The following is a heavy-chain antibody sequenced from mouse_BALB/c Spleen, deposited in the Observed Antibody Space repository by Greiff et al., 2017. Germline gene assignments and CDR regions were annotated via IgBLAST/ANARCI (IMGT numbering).Heavy chain of an antibody. J-gene: IGHJ3*01. CDR1: GYTFTSYW. CDR3: TRSSTMIKKAWFAY. D-gene: IGHD2-4*01. CDR2: IYPSDSYT. V-gene: IGHV1-69*02. Sequence: VQLQQPGAELVRPGASVKLSCKASGYTFTSYWINWVKQRPGQGLEWIGNIYPSDSYTNYNQKFKDKATLTVDKSSSTAYMQLSSPTSEDSAVYYCTRSSTMIKKAWFAYWGQGTLVTVSA.